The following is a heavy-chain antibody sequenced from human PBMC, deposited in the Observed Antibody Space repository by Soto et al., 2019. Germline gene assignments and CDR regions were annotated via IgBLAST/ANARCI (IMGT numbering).Heavy chain of an antibody. J-gene: IGHJ4*02. D-gene: IGHD3-16*01. CDR2: ISGSGGRS. CDR3: AKAYFVWSSEQPYYFDY. V-gene: IGHV3-23*01. Sequence: EVQLLDSGGGLVQPGGSLRLSCAASGFTFSNYAMTWVRQGPGKGLEWVSGISGSGGRSYYADSVKGRFTISRDNSKSTLYLQMNSLRAEDTAVYYCAKAYFVWSSEQPYYFDYWGQGTSVTVSS. CDR1: GFTFSNYA.